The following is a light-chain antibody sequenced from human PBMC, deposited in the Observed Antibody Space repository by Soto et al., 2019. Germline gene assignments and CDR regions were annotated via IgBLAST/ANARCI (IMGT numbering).Light chain of an antibody. J-gene: IGKJ1*01. V-gene: IGKV1-13*02. CDR1: QGISGA. CDR3: QQFNSYPRT. CDR2: DAS. Sequence: AIQLTQSPSSLSASVGDRVTITCRASQGISGALAWYQQKPVKAPKLLIYDASSLESGVQSRFSGSGSGTDFTLTISSLQPEDFATYYCQQFNSYPRTFGQGTKVEIK.